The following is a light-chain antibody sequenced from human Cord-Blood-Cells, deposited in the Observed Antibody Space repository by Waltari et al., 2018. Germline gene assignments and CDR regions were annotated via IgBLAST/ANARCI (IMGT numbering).Light chain of an antibody. CDR1: SSDVGGYNY. V-gene: IGLV2-8*01. CDR2: EVS. CDR3: SSYAGSNNLV. Sequence: QSALTQPPSASGSPGQSVTISCTGTSSDVGGYNYVSWYQQHPGKAPKLMIYEVSKRPSGVTDRCSGSKCGNTASLTVSGLQAEDEADYYCSSYAGSNNLVFGGGTKLTVL. J-gene: IGLJ3*02.